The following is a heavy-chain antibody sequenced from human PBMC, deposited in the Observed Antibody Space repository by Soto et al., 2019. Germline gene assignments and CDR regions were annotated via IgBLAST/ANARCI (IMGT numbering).Heavy chain of an antibody. CDR2: IKSKTDGGTT. Sequence: GGSLRLSCAASGFTFSNAWMNWVRQAPGKGLEWVGRIKSKTDGGTTDYAAPVKGRFTISRDDSKNTLYLQMNSLKTEDTAVYYCTTDGWLDFVLVPAAMPVGYYGMDVWGQGTTVTVSS. V-gene: IGHV3-15*07. D-gene: IGHD2-2*03. CDR3: TTDGWLDFVLVPAAMPVGYYGMDV. J-gene: IGHJ6*02. CDR1: GFTFSNAW.